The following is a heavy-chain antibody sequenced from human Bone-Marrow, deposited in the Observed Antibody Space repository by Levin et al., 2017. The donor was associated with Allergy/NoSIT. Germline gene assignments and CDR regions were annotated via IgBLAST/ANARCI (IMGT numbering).Heavy chain of an antibody. V-gene: IGHV3-74*01. J-gene: IGHJ3*02. CDR1: GFTFSSYW. Sequence: SCAASGFTFSSYWMHWVRQAPGKGLVWVSRINSDGSSTSYADSVKGRFTISRDNAKNTLYLQMNSLRAEDTAVYYCAREFDQRRNAFDIWGQGTMVTVSS. CDR2: INSDGSST. CDR3: AREFDQRRNAFDI. D-gene: IGHD2-2*01.